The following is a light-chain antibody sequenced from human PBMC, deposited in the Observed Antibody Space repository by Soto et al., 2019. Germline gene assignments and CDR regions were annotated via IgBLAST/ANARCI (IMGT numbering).Light chain of an antibody. J-gene: IGLJ1*01. V-gene: IGLV1-40*01. CDR2: GNN. CDR3: SSFDSRLTEEI. CDR1: SSNIGAGYD. Sequence: QSVLTRPPSVSGALGQRVTISCTGSSSNIGAGYDVHWYQQQLPGTAPKLFIYGNNNRPSVVRDPFSGSKSRTSASHAFTGTLAEDEAVHYCSSFDSRLTEEIFGPGTKVTVL.